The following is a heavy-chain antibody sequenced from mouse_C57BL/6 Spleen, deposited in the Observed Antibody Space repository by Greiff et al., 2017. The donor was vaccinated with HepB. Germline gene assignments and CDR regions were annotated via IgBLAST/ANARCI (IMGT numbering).Heavy chain of an antibody. J-gene: IGHJ3*01. Sequence: VKVVESGPGLVAPSQSLSITCTVSGFSLTSYGVDWVRQSPGKGLEWLGVIWGVGSTNYNSALKSRLSISKDNSKSQVFLKMNSLQTDDTAMYYCSGGSSYAFAYWGQGTLVTVSA. CDR3: SGGSSYAFAY. CDR1: GFSLTSYG. CDR2: IWGVGST. V-gene: IGHV2-6*01. D-gene: IGHD1-1*01.